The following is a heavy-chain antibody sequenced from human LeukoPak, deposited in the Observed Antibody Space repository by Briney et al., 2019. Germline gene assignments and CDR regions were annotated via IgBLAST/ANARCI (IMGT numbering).Heavy chain of an antibody. D-gene: IGHD5-12*01. J-gene: IGHJ5*02. CDR2: TYYRSEWYN. V-gene: IGHV6-1*01. CDR3: ARASVATIIDP. Sequence: SQTLSLTCAISGDSVSTSTATWTWIRQSPSRGLEWLGRTYYRSEWYNDYAVSVKSRITINPDTSKNQFSLQLNSATPEDTAVYYCARASVATIIDPWGQGTLVTVSS. CDR1: GDSVSTSTAT.